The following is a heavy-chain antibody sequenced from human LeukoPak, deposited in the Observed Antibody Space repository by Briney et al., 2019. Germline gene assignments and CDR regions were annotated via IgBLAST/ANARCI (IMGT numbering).Heavy chain of an antibody. J-gene: IGHJ4*02. CDR1: AYTFTIYG. CDR2: ISAYNGNT. Sequence: GASVKVSLKASAYTFTIYGISWVRQAPGQGLGWMGWISAYNGNTNYAQKLQGRVSMTTDRSTSTAYMELRSLRSDDTAVYYCAREDWYSSGWYGYWGQGTLVTVSS. D-gene: IGHD6-19*01. CDR3: AREDWYSSGWYGY. V-gene: IGHV1-18*01.